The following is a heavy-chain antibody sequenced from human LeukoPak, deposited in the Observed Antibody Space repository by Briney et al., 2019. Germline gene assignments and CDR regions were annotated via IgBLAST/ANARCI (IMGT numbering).Heavy chain of an antibody. Sequence: GGSLRLSCAASGFTFSSYGMHWVRQAPGKGLEWVAVISYDGSNKYYADSVKGRFTISRDNSKNTLYLQMNSLRAEDTAVYYCAKDSDQLLLRLVFDYWGQGTLVTVSS. CDR1: GFTFSSYG. V-gene: IGHV3-30*18. J-gene: IGHJ4*02. D-gene: IGHD2-2*01. CDR2: ISYDGSNK. CDR3: AKDSDQLLLRLVFDY.